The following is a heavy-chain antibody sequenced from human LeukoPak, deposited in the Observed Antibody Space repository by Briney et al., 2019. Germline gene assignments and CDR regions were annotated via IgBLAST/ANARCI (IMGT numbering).Heavy chain of an antibody. J-gene: IGHJ3*02. CDR2: TYDRCKWY. V-gene: IGHV6-1*01. Sequence: SQSLSLTCAISGYSFTSNSTAWDWLGQSPSRGFEWLGRTYDRCKWYNYAVSVKIRITINPSTSTIHFSLHIKCVTHTAMSVYDSARGGAGGRSFDIWGQGTMVTVSS. CDR3: ARGGAGGRSFDI. CDR1: GYSFTSNSTA. D-gene: IGHD2-15*01.